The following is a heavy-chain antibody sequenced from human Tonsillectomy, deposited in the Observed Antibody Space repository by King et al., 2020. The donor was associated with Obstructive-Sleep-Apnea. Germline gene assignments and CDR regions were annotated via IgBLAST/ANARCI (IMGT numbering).Heavy chain of an antibody. CDR3: ASSLFWFERTNSARKNY. CDR2: ISRDGGSK. Sequence: VQLVESGGGVVQPGGSLRLSCAASGFTFSSYAMHWVRQAPGKGLEWVSLISRDGGSKFSADSVKGRFAISRDNSKNTVSLQMNSLRPEDTALYYCASSLFWFERTNSARKNYWGQGVLVTVSS. D-gene: IGHD3-10*01. V-gene: IGHV3-30*09. CDR1: GFTFSSYA. J-gene: IGHJ4*02.